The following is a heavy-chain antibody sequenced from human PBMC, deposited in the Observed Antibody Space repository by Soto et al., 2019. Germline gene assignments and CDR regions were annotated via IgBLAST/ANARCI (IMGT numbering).Heavy chain of an antibody. CDR3: ARTAEIILIQQLVLGY. D-gene: IGHD6-13*01. CDR1: GYTFTSYA. CDR2: INAGNGNT. V-gene: IGHV1-3*01. J-gene: IGHJ4*02. Sequence: WASVKVSCKASGYTFTSYAMHWVRQAPGQRLEWMGWINAGNGNTKYSQKFQGRVTFTRDTSASTAYMELSSLRSEDTAVYYCARTAEIILIQQLVLGYWGQGTLVTVCS.